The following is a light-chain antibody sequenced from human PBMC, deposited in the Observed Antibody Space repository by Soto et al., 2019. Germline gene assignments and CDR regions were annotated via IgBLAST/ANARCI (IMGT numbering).Light chain of an antibody. V-gene: IGLV2-11*01. CDR1: SSDVGGYNY. J-gene: IGLJ2*01. CDR3: CSYTVSNSVL. CDR2: DVN. Sequence: QSALTQPHSVSGSPGQSVTISCTGTSSDVGGYNYVSWYQQYPGKAPKLVIYDVNKRPSGVPDRFSGSKSGNTASLAISGLQAEDEADYYCCSYTVSNSVLFGGGTKLTVL.